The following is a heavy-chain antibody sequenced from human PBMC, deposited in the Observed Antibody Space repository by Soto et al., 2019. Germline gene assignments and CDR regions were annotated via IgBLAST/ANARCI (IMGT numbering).Heavy chain of an antibody. D-gene: IGHD6-13*01. Sequence: QVQLVESWGGVVQPGRSLRLSCAASGFTFNNYGMHWVLQAPGKGLEWLGVIWNDGSNSSYANSVKGRFTISRDNSKNTLYLQRSCLRAVDRGVYYCARRQVPPPTRGAANARGAMDVWGQGTTVTVSS. J-gene: IGHJ6*02. CDR2: IWNDGSNS. CDR1: GFTFNNYG. V-gene: IGHV3-33*01. CDR3: ARRQVPPPTRGAANARGAMDV.